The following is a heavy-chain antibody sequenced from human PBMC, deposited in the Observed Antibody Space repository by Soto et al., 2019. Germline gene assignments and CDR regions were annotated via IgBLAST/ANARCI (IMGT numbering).Heavy chain of an antibody. Sequence: LRLSCAASGFPFSSYAVSWVRQAPGKGPEWISSISGSGSKIYYADSVKGRFTISRDHSKNTLYLQMSSLRAEDTAVYYCAKVFYYYDSSGYYSFDSWGKGTLVTVS. CDR2: ISGSGSKI. J-gene: IGHJ4*02. D-gene: IGHD3-22*01. V-gene: IGHV3-23*01. CDR1: GFPFSSYA. CDR3: AKVFYYYDSSGYYSFDS.